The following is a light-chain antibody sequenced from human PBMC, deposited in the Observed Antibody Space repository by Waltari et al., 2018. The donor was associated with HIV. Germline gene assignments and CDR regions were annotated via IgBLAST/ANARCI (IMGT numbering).Light chain of an antibody. V-gene: IGLV3-21*02. CDR2: DDA. J-gene: IGLJ3*02. CDR1: NIGSQT. CDR3: QVWDGNSDHQV. Sequence: SYVLTPPPSVSVAPGQTAMITCGGNNIGSQTVHWYQQKPGQAPILDIYDDADRPSGSPERFSGSNSGNTATLTISRVEAGDEADYFCQVWDGNSDHQVFGGGTKLTVL.